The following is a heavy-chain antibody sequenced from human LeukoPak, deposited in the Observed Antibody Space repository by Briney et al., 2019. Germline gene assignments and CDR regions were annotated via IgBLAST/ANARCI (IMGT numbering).Heavy chain of an antibody. CDR3: AKQLGYCSDGSCYFPY. CDR2: ISNNGGYT. Sequence: GGSLRLSCAASGFTFSSSAMSWVRKAPGKGLEWVSAISNNGGYTYYADSVQGRFTISRDNSKSTLCLQMNSLRAEDTAVYYCAKQLGYCSDGSCYFPYWGQGTLVTVSS. D-gene: IGHD2-15*01. V-gene: IGHV3-23*01. CDR1: GFTFSSSA. J-gene: IGHJ4*02.